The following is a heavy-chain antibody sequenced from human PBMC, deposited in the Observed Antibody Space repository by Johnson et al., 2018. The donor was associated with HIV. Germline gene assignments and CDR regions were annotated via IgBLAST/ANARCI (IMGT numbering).Heavy chain of an antibody. Sequence: QVQLVESGGGVVQPGRSLRLSCAVSGFTFSSYGMHWVRQAPGKGLEWVAVISYDGSNKYYADSVKGRFTISRDNSKNTLYLQMNSLRAEDTAVYYCAREREGYGLAFDIWGQGTMVTVSS. V-gene: IGHV3-30*03. CDR3: AREREGYGLAFDI. CDR1: GFTFSSYG. J-gene: IGHJ3*02. D-gene: IGHD5-18*01. CDR2: ISYDGSNK.